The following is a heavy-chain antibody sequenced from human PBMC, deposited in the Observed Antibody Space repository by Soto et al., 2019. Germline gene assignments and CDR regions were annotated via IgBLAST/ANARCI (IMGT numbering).Heavy chain of an antibody. V-gene: IGHV3-23*01. CDR3: AKAGIQLWFNFDY. D-gene: IGHD5-18*01. CDR1: VFTFISYA. Sequence: GWSLRLSCASSVFTFISYAMSWVRQAPGKGLEWVSAISGSGGSTYYADSVKGRFTISRDNSKNTLYLQMNSLRAEDTAVYYCAKAGIQLWFNFDYWGQGTLVTVSS. CDR2: ISGSGGST. J-gene: IGHJ4*02.